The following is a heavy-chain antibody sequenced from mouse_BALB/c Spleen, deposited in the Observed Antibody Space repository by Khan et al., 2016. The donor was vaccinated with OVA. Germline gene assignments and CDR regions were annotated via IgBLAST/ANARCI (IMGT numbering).Heavy chain of an antibody. V-gene: IGHV3-1*02. CDR1: GYSITSGYS. CDR3: ARAGRWFPY. Sequence: EVQLQESGPDLVKPSQSLSLTCTVTGYSITSGYSWHWIRQFPGNILEWMGYIHYSGNTNYNPSLKSRISITRDTSRNQFFLHLNSVTSEDTATXYWARAGRWFPYWGQGTLVTVSA. J-gene: IGHJ3*01. CDR2: IHYSGNT.